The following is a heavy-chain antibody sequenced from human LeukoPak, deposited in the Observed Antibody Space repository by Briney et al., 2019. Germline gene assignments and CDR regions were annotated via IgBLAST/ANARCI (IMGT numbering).Heavy chain of an antibody. CDR2: IIPIFGTA. Sequence: SVKVSCKASGGTFSSYAISWVRQAPGQGLEWMGGIIPIFGTANYAQKFQGRVTITADESTSTAYMELSSLRSEDTAVYYCATYTQSGAQGVNDYWGQGTLVTVSS. CDR1: GGTFSSYA. J-gene: IGHJ4*02. V-gene: IGHV1-69*13. D-gene: IGHD3-10*01. CDR3: ATYTQSGAQGVNDY.